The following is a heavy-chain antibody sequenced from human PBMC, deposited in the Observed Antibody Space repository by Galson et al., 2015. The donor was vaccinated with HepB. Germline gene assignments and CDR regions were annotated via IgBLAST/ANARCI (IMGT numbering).Heavy chain of an antibody. J-gene: IGHJ6*02. Sequence: SLRLSCAASGFTFNTYAMHWVRQAPGKGLEWVSVISYDDSNEFYADSVRGRFTISRDNSKNTLYLQMNSLRAEDTAVYYCSTDFWSGYLRLHYYYGMDVWGQGTTVTVSS. CDR1: GFTFNTYA. D-gene: IGHD3-3*01. V-gene: IGHV3-30*04. CDR3: STDFWSGYLRLHYYYGMDV. CDR2: ISYDDSNE.